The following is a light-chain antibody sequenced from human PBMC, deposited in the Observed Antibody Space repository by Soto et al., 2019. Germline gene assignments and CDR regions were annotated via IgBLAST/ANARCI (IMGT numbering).Light chain of an antibody. CDR3: SSYTTTNTYV. CDR1: NSDVGGYNY. CDR2: EVS. Sequence: QSVLTQPASVSGSPGQSITISCTGTNSDVGGYNYVSWYQQHPGKAPKFMIYEVSNRPSGVSNRFSGSKSGNTASLTISGLQAEDEADYYCSSYTTTNTYVFGTGTKVTVL. J-gene: IGLJ1*01. V-gene: IGLV2-14*01.